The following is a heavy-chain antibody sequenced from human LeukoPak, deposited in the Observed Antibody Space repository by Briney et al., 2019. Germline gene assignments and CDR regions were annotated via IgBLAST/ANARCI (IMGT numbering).Heavy chain of an antibody. CDR1: GFSIRSSW. V-gene: IGHV3-7*01. J-gene: IGHJ4*02. D-gene: IGHD1-26*01. Sequence: GGSLRLSCAVSGFSIRSSWMSWVRQTPGTGLEWVADMNEDGSGTYYVDSVKGRFTVSRDNAKNSLYLQMSSLRAEDTAVYYCARLSGSYHNDYWGQGSLVTVSS. CDR3: ARLSGSYHNDY. CDR2: MNEDGSGT.